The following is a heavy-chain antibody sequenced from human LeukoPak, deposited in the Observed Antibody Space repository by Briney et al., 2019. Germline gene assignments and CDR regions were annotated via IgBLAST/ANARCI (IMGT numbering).Heavy chain of an antibody. Sequence: GGSLRLSCAASGFSFSSYWMGWVRQAPGKGLEWVANIKRDGSEKYYVDSVKGRFTISRDNAKNSLYLQMNSLRAEDTAIYYCAREGYISGYGVIDYWGQGTRVTVSS. V-gene: IGHV3-7*01. CDR3: AREGYISGYGVIDY. CDR2: IKRDGSEK. D-gene: IGHD5-18*01. CDR1: GFSFSSYW. J-gene: IGHJ4*02.